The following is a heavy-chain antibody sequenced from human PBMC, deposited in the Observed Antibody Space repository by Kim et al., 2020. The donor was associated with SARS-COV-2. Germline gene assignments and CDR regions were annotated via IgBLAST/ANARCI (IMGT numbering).Heavy chain of an antibody. CDR1: GFTFSAFE. J-gene: IGHJ6*03. D-gene: IGHD1-20*01. Sequence: GGSLRLSCTTSGFTFSAFEMSWVRQAPGKGLEWLSFISSSGGDVKYADSVRGRFTMSRDNAKNSLFLQMNSLRVEDTAVYFCARLPSVYYYYYMDVWGKGTTVSVSS. CDR3: ARLPSVYYYYYMDV. CDR2: ISSSGGDV. V-gene: IGHV3-48*03.